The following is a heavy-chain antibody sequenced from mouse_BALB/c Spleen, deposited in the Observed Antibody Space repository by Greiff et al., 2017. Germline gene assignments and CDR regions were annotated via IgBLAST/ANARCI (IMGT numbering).Heavy chain of an antibody. J-gene: IGHJ4*01. CDR2: IYPGDGDT. D-gene: IGHD2-1*01. CDR1: GYAFSSYW. CDR3: ARREVYGNYVHYAMDY. V-gene: IGHV1-80*01. Sequence: QVQLQQSGAELVRPGSSVKISCKASGYAFSSYWMNWVKQRPGQGLEWIGQIYPGDGDTNYNGKFKGKATLTADKSSSTAYMQLSSLTSEDSAVYFGARREVYGNYVHYAMDYWGQGTSVTVSA.